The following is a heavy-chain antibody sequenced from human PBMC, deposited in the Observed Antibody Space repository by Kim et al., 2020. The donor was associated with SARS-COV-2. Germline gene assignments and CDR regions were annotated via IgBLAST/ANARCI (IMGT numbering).Heavy chain of an antibody. CDR3: ARAVGGSGWYSRGYYFDY. J-gene: IGHJ4*02. D-gene: IGHD6-19*01. CDR1: GGSISSYY. Sequence: SETLSLTCTVSGGSISSYYWSWIRQPPGKGLEWIGYIYYSGSTNYNPSLKSRVTISVDTSKNQFSLKLSSVTAADTAVYYCARAVGGSGWYSRGYYFDYWGPGTLVTVSS. CDR2: IYYSGST. V-gene: IGHV4-59*01.